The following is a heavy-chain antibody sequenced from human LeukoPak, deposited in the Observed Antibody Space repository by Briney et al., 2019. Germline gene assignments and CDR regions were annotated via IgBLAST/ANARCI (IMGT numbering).Heavy chain of an antibody. J-gene: IGHJ6*03. CDR3: AKEVYYYYYMDV. Sequence: GGSLRLSCSASKFRFSDYGMHWVRQAPGKGLEWVAFIRSDGSNKYYADSVKGRFTISRDNSKNTLYLQMNSLRAEDTALYYCAKEVYYYYYMDVWGKGTTVTVSS. V-gene: IGHV3-30*02. CDR1: KFRFSDYG. CDR2: IRSDGSNK.